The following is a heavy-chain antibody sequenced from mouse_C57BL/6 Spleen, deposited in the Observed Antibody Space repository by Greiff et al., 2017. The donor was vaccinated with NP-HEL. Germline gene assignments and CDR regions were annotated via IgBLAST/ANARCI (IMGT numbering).Heavy chain of an antibody. Sequence: QVQLQQSGAELVRPGSSVKLSCKASGYTFTSYWMHWVKQRPIQGLEWIGNIDPSDSETHYNQKFKDKATLTVDKSSSTAYMQLSSLTSEDSAVYYCAREVMGYFDYWGQGTTLTVSS. V-gene: IGHV1-52*01. CDR2: IDPSDSET. CDR3: AREVMGYFDY. CDR1: GYTFTSYW. J-gene: IGHJ2*01.